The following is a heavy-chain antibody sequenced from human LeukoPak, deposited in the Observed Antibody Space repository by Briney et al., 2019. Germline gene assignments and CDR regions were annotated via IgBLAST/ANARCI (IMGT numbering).Heavy chain of an antibody. V-gene: IGHV3-23*01. Sequence: GGSLRLSCAASGFTFSSYAMSWVRQAPGKGLEWVSAISGSGGSTYYADSVKGRFTISRDNSKNTLYLQMNSLRAEDTAVYYCARDKRKSLDFDYWGQGTLVTVSS. D-gene: IGHD2-15*01. CDR2: ISGSGGST. CDR1: GFTFSSYA. CDR3: ARDKRKSLDFDY. J-gene: IGHJ4*02.